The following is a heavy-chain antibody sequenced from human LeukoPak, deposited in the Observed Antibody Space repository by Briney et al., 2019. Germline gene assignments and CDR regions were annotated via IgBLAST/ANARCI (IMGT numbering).Heavy chain of an antibody. V-gene: IGHV1-3*01. CDR2: INAGNGNT. Sequence: ASVKVSCKASGYTFTSYAMHWVRQAPGQRLEWMGWINAGNGNTKYSQKFQGRVTITRDTSASTAYMELSSLRSEDTAVYYCARDLGVRGANWFDPWGLGTLVTVSS. J-gene: IGHJ5*02. CDR3: ARDLGVRGANWFDP. D-gene: IGHD3-10*01. CDR1: GYTFTSYA.